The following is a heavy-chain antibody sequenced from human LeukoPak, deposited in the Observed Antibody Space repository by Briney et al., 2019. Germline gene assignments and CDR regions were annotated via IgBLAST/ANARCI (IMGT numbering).Heavy chain of an antibody. J-gene: IGHJ4*02. CDR2: IKTDGSET. D-gene: IGHD3-10*01. CDR3: VSAIRGSPIDY. V-gene: IGHV3-7*01. Sequence: GGSLRLSCAASGFSFSNYWMGWVRQAPGKGLACVANIKTDGSETYYVDSVKGRFTISRDNAKNSLFLQMNSLRAEDTAIYYCVSAIRGSPIDYWGQGTLVSVSS. CDR1: GFSFSNYW.